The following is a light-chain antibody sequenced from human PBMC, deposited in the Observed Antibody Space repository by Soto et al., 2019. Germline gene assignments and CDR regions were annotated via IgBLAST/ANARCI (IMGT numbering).Light chain of an antibody. CDR1: HNINRW. Sequence: IQMTQSPSIMSATVGDRVTITCRASHNINRWLAWYQQKPGKAPKLLIYDASRLESGVPSRFGGSRSGTEFTLTISSLQPEDFASYYCLQDYGDSWTFGQGTKVDIK. CDR2: DAS. CDR3: LQDYGDSWT. V-gene: IGKV1-5*01. J-gene: IGKJ1*01.